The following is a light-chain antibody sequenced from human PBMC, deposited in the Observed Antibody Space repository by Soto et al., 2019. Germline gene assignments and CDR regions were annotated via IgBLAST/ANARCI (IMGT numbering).Light chain of an antibody. V-gene: IGLV2-23*02. J-gene: IGLJ1*01. CDR1: SSNVGSYNL. Sequence: QSVLTQPASVSGSPGQSITISCTGTSSNVGSYNLVSWYQQHPGKAPKLTIYGVSKRPSGVSNRFSGSKSGNTASLTISGLQAEDEADYHCCSYAGSYTYVFGPGTKVTVL. CDR3: CSYAGSYTYV. CDR2: GVS.